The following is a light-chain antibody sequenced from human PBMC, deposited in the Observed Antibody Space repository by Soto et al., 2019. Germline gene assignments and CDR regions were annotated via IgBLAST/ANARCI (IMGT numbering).Light chain of an antibody. V-gene: IGLV2-14*01. CDR2: DVS. CDR3: SSYTSSSTLGV. CDR1: SSDVGGYNY. Sequence: QSVLTQPASVSGSPGQSITISCTGTSSDVGGYNYVSWYQQHPGKATKLIIYDVSNRPSGVSNHFSGSKSGNTASLTISGLQAEDEADYYCSSYTSSSTLGVFGTGTKVTVL. J-gene: IGLJ1*01.